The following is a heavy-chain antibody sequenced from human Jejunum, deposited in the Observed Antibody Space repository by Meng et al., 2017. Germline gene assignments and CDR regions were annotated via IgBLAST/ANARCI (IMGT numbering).Heavy chain of an antibody. Sequence: QVQLQESGPGLVEPSQTLFLTCTVLGGSISSGNYTWSWIRQPPGKGLEWIGYISFSGKTSYNPSFKSRVTISLDTSKNHFSLTLTSVTVADTAGYYCARGGNGGRLGDNWFDPWGQGTLVTVSS. D-gene: IGHD2-8*01. CDR2: ISFSGKT. CDR3: ARGGNGGRLGDNWFDP. J-gene: IGHJ5*02. V-gene: IGHV4-30-4*01. CDR1: GGSISSGNYT.